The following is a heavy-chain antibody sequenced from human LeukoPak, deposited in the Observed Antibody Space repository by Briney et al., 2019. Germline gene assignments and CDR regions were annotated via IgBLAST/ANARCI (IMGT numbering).Heavy chain of an antibody. Sequence: ASVKVSCKASGYTFTGYYMHRVRQAPGQGLEWMGWINPNSGGTNYAEKFQGRVTMIRDSSIRTAYMELSRLRSDDTAVYYCARAGVDDSSGWYRDEIDYWGQGTLVTVSS. D-gene: IGHD6-19*01. CDR3: ARAGVDDSSGWYRDEIDY. V-gene: IGHV1-2*02. CDR2: INPNSGGT. J-gene: IGHJ4*02. CDR1: GYTFTGYY.